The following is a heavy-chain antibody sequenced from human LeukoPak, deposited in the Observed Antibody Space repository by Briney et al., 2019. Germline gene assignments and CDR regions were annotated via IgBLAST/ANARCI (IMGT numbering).Heavy chain of an antibody. V-gene: IGHV3-30*18. J-gene: IGHJ4*02. CDR2: ISYDGSNK. CDR3: AKDLVYALDY. CDR1: GFIFSSYG. D-gene: IGHD2-8*01. Sequence: GGSLRLSCAASGFIFSSYGMHWVRQAPGKGLEWVAVISYDGSNKYYADSVKGRFTISRDNSKNTLYLQMNSLRAEDTAVYYCAKDLVYALDYWGQGTLVTVSS.